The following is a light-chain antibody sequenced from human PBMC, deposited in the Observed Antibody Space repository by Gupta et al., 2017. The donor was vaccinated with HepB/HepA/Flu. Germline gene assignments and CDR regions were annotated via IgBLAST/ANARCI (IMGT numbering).Light chain of an antibody. CDR2: RND. CDR1: SSNIGSNY. CDR3: AAWDDSLNV. Sequence: QPVLTQLPSASGTPGQRVTIPCSGSSSNIGSNYVYWYQQLPGTAPKLLIYRNDQRPSGVPDRFSGSKSGTSASLAISGLRSEDEADYYCAAWDDSLNVFGGGTKLTVL. J-gene: IGLJ3*02. V-gene: IGLV1-47*01.